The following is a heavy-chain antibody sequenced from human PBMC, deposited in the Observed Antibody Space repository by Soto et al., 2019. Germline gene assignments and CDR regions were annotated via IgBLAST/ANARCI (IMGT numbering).Heavy chain of an antibody. CDR1: GGTFSSYA. CDR3: ARDLSYSSGDFDY. J-gene: IGHJ4*02. Sequence: SVKVSCKASGGTFSSYAISWVRQAPGQGLEWMGGIIPIFGTANYAQKFQGRVTITADESTSTAYMELSSLRSEDTAVYYCARDLSYSSGDFDYWGQGTLVTVSS. D-gene: IGHD3-22*01. V-gene: IGHV1-69*13. CDR2: IIPIFGTA.